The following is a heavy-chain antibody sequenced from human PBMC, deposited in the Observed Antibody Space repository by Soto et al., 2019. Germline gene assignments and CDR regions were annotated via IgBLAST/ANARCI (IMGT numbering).Heavy chain of an antibody. J-gene: IGHJ6*02. CDR2: IIPIFGTA. CDR1: GGTFSSYA. V-gene: IGHV1-69*01. D-gene: IGHD5-12*01. CDR3: ARDRDIVATIFRYYYYGMDV. Sequence: QVQLVQSGAEVKKPGSSVKVSCKASGGTFSSYAISWVRQAPGQGLEWRGGIIPIFGTANYAQKFQGRVTITADESTSTAYMELSSLRSEDTAVYYCARDRDIVATIFRYYYYGMDVWGQGTTVTVSS.